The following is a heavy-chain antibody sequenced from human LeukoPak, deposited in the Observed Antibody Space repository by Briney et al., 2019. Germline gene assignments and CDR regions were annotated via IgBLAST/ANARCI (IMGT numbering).Heavy chain of an antibody. CDR3: ARVPTVANNWFDP. Sequence: SVKVSCKASGGTFSSYAISWVRQAPGQGLEWMGGIIPIFGTANYAQKFRGRVTITADESTSTAYMELSSLRSDDTAVYYCARVPTVANNWFDPWGQGTLVTVSS. D-gene: IGHD4-23*01. CDR1: GGTFSSYA. CDR2: IIPIFGTA. J-gene: IGHJ5*02. V-gene: IGHV1-69*13.